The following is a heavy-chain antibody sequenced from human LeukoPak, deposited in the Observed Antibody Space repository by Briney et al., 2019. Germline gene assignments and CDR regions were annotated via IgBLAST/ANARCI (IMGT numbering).Heavy chain of an antibody. J-gene: IGHJ6*02. CDR3: ARQRRYCSSTSCYFGYYGLDV. CDR2: IFYSGST. Sequence: SETLSLTCAVSGGSISSGGYHWSWIRQHPGEGLEWIGDIFYSGSTYYNPSLKSRVTISVDTSKNQFSLKLSSVTAADTAVYYCARQRRYCSSTSCYFGYYGLDVWGQGTTVTVSS. D-gene: IGHD2-2*01. CDR1: GGSISSGGYH. V-gene: IGHV4-31*11.